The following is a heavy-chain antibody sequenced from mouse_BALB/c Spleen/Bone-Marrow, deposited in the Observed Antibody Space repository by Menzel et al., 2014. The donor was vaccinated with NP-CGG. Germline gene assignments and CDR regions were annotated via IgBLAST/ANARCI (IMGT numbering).Heavy chain of an antibody. CDR3: AVYDYEGFAY. D-gene: IGHD2-4*01. CDR1: GFNIKDTY. V-gene: IGHV14-3*02. CDR2: IDPANGNT. Sequence: EVHLVESGAELVKPGASVKLSCTASGFNIKDTYMHWVKQRPEQGLEWIGRIDPANGNTKYYPKFQGKATITADTSSNTAYLQLSSLTSEDTAVYYCAVYDYEGFAYWGQGTLVTVSA. J-gene: IGHJ3*01.